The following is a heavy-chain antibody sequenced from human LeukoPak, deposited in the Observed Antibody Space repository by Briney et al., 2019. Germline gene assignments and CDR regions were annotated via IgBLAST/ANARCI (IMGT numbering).Heavy chain of an antibody. CDR3: ATGYGDFRVEGRYFYS. V-gene: IGHV4-59*01. D-gene: IGHD4-17*01. CDR2: VHYSGTT. J-gene: IGHJ4*02. Sequence: ASETLSLTCTVSDGSITNYDWSWVRQPPGKGLEFIGHVHYSGTTNYNPSLRSRVTISIDTSKKHFFLKLKSVTAADTAVYYCATGYGDFRVEGRYFYSWGQGTLVTVSS. CDR1: DGSITNYD.